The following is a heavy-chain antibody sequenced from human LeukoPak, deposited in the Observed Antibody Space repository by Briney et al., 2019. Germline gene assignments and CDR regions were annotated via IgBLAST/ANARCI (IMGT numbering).Heavy chain of an antibody. Sequence: PSETLSLTCTVSGASITSYYWSWIRQPPGKGLEWSGYIYYSGSTTYKPSLKRRVTISVDTSKNQFSLKLSSVTAADTAVYYCARLSIVGATNFDYWGQGTLVTVSS. V-gene: IGHV4-59*08. CDR2: IYYSGST. J-gene: IGHJ4*02. CDR3: ARLSIVGATNFDY. D-gene: IGHD1-26*01. CDR1: GASITSYY.